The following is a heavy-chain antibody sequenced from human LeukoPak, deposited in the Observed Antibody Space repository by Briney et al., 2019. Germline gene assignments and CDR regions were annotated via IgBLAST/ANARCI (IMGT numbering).Heavy chain of an antibody. CDR3: ASFPHMAGPFDY. CDR2: IIPIFGTA. CDR1: GGTFSSYA. Sequence: ASVKVSCKASGGTFSSYAISWVRQAPGQGLEWMGGIIPIFGTANYAQKFQGRVTITADKSTSTAYMELSSLRSGDTAVYYCASFPHMAGPFDYWGQGTLVTVSS. V-gene: IGHV1-69*06. D-gene: IGHD6-19*01. J-gene: IGHJ4*02.